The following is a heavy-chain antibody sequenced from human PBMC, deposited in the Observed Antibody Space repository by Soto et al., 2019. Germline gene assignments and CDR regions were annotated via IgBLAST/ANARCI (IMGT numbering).Heavy chain of an antibody. CDR2: IIGSGDSA. D-gene: IGHD4-17*01. Sequence: EVPLLESGGGLVQPGGSLRLSCAASGFSFNSYSMSWVRQDPGKGLEWVAGIIGSGDSAYYADSVKGRFTISRDNSKNTLSLQMNSLRAWDTAIDYFARDRGTTTVTFDAFQHWGQGTLVAVSS. V-gene: IGHV3-23*01. J-gene: IGHJ1*01. CDR3: ARDRGTTTVTFDAFQH. CDR1: GFSFNSYS.